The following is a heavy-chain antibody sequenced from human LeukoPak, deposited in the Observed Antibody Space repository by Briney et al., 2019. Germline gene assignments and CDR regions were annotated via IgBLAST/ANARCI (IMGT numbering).Heavy chain of an antibody. Sequence: GGSLRLSRAASGFTVSSTYMSWVRQAPGKGLEWVSVIYSGGNIYYIDSVKGRFTISRDTSKNTLYLQMNSLRAEDTAVYYCASRHCSGGGCYFAGADPFDYWGQGILVTVSS. D-gene: IGHD2-15*01. J-gene: IGHJ4*02. CDR2: IYSGGNI. CDR1: GFTVSSTY. V-gene: IGHV3-53*01. CDR3: ASRHCSGGGCYFAGADPFDY.